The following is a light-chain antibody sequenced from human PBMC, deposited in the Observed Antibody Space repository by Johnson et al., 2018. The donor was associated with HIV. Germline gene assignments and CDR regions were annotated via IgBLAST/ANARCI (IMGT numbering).Light chain of an antibody. V-gene: IGLV1-51*02. CDR1: SSNIGNNY. CDR3: GTWDSRLRNV. CDR2: ENN. J-gene: IGLJ1*01. Sequence: QSVLTQPPSVSAAPGQTVTISCSGSSSNIGNNYVSWYQQLPGTAPKLLIYENNKRPSGIPDRFSGSKSGTSATLGITGLPTGDEADYYCGTWDSRLRNVFGTGTKVTVL.